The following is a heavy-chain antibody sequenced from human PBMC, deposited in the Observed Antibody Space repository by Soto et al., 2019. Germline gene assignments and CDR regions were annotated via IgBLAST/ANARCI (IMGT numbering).Heavy chain of an antibody. CDR2: ISYRGIT. Sequence: PSETLSLTCTVSGGSISNYYWSWIRQSPGKGPELIGYISYRGITNYNPSLRSRVTMSVDTSKNQFSLKLTSVTAADTAVYYCARHLDYGDYYFDYWGQGTLVTVSS. J-gene: IGHJ4*02. CDR3: ARHLDYGDYYFDY. CDR1: GGSISNYY. D-gene: IGHD4-17*01. V-gene: IGHV4-59*08.